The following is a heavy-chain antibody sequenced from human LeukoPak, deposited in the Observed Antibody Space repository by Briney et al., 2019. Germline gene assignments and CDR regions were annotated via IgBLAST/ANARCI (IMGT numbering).Heavy chain of an antibody. CDR1: GGTFSSYA. CDR2: IIPIFGTA. CDR3: ASLSGYEMDYENFQSGWFDP. J-gene: IGHJ5*02. D-gene: IGHD5-12*01. V-gene: IGHV1-69*05. Sequence: SVKVSCKASGGTFSSYAISWVRQAPGQGLEWMGGIIPIFGTANYAQKFQGRVTITTDESTSTAYMELSSLRSEDTAVYYCASLSGYEMDYENFQSGWFDPWGQGTLVTVSS.